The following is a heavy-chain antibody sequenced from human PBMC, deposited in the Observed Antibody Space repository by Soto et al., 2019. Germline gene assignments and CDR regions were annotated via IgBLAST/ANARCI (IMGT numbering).Heavy chain of an antibody. CDR3: ARLSGYAYGVNY. J-gene: IGHJ4*02. V-gene: IGHV4-34*01. D-gene: IGHD5-12*01. CDR1: GGSFSGYY. CDR2: INHSGST. Sequence: SETLSLTCAVYGGSFSGYYWSWIRQPPGKGLEWIGEINHSGSTNSNPSLKSRVTISVDTSKNQFSLMLSSVTAEATVVYYWARLSGYAYGVNYWGQGTLVTVSS.